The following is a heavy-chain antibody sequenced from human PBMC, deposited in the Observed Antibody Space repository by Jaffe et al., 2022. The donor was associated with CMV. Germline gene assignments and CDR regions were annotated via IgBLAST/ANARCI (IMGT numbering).Heavy chain of an antibody. CDR1: GGSISSSSYY. Sequence: QLQLQESGPGLVKPSETLSLTCTVSGGSISSSSYYWGWIRQPPGKGLEWIGSIYYSGSTYYNPSLKSRVTISVDTSKNQFSLKLSSVTAADTAVYYCLTLPLRYFDWLPRAGYYYYYMDVWGKGTTVTVSS. CDR3: LTLPLRYFDWLPRAGYYYYYMDV. V-gene: IGHV4-39*01. CDR2: IYYSGST. J-gene: IGHJ6*03. D-gene: IGHD3-9*01.